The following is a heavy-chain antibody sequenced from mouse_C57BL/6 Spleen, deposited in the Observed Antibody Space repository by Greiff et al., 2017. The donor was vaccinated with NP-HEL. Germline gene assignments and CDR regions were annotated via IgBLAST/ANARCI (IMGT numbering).Heavy chain of an antibody. Sequence: EVQLVESGGDLVKPGGSLKLSCAASGFTFSSYGMSWVRQTPDKRLEWVATISSGGSYTYYPDSVKGRSTISRDNAKNTLYLQMSSLKSEDTAMYYCARHVTTVVATHYYAMDYWGQGTSVTVSS. CDR2: ISSGGSYT. D-gene: IGHD1-1*01. CDR1: GFTFSSYG. V-gene: IGHV5-6*01. CDR3: ARHVTTVVATHYYAMDY. J-gene: IGHJ4*01.